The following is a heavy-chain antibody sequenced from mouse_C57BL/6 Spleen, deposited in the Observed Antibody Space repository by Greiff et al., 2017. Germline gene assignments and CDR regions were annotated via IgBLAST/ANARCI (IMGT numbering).Heavy chain of an antibody. J-gene: IGHJ3*01. CDR3: TTGTYYGSSPWFAY. CDR2: IDPENGDT. Sequence: EVKLVESGAELVRPGASVKLSCTASGFNIKDDYMHWVKQRPEQGLEWIGWIDPENGDTEYASKFQGKATITADTSSNTAYLQLSSLTSEDTAVYYCTTGTYYGSSPWFAYWGQGTLVTVSA. V-gene: IGHV14-4*01. D-gene: IGHD1-1*01. CDR1: GFNIKDDY.